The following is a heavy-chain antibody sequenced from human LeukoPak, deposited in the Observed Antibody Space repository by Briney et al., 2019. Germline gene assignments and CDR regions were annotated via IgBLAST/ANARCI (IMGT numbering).Heavy chain of an antibody. CDR1: GYTFTSYD. J-gene: IGHJ3*02. CDR2: MNPNSGNT. CDR3: ARGPEYYYDSSGHASDI. V-gene: IGHV1-8*03. Sequence: ASVKVSCKASGYTFTSYDINWVRQATGQGLEWMGWMNPNSGNTGYAQKFQGRVTITRNTSISTAYMELSSLRSEDTAVYYCARGPEYYYDSSGHASDIWGQGTMVTVSS. D-gene: IGHD3-22*01.